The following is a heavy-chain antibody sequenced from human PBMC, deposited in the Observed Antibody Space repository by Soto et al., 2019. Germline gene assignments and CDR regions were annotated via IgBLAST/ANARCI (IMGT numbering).Heavy chain of an antibody. CDR3: ARHPPLASYYGMGV. CDR2: IDPSDSQT. CDR1: GYSFAGYW. D-gene: IGHD6-13*01. J-gene: IGHJ6*02. Sequence: PGESLKISCKGSGYSFAGYWITWVRQKPGKGLEWMGRIDPSDSQTYYSPSFQGHVTISADKSISTAYLQWSSLKASDTAMYYCARHPPLASYYGMGVWGQGTTVTVSS. V-gene: IGHV5-10-1*01.